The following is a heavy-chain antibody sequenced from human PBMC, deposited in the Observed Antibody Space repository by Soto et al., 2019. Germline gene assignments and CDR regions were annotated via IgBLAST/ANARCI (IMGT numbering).Heavy chain of an antibody. D-gene: IGHD5-12*01. V-gene: IGHV5-51*01. J-gene: IGHJ4*02. CDR3: ARGAQLVATPADY. CDR2: IYPGDSDT. Sequence: PGESRKISCKGSGYSFTSYWIGWVRQMPGKGLEWMGFIYPGDSDTRYSPSFQGQVTISADKSISTAYLQWSSLKASDTAMYYCARGAQLVATPADYWGQGTLVTVSS. CDR1: GYSFTSYW.